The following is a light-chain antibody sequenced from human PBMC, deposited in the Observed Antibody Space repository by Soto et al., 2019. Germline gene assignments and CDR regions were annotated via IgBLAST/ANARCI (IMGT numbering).Light chain of an antibody. CDR3: PPYNSYPWT. V-gene: IGKV1-5*03. CDR2: KAS. J-gene: IGKJ1*01. CDR1: QSISSW. Sequence: DIQMTQSPSTLSASVGDRVTITCRASQSISSWLAWYQQKPGKAPKLLIYKASSLESGVPSRFSGSGSGTEITFPLHRLEPDDFATYYLPPYNSYPWTFGQGTKVEIK.